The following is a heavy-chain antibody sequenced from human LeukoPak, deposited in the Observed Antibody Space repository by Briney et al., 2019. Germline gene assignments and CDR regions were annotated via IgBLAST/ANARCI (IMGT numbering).Heavy chain of an antibody. CDR3: ARDLRGSSYGRPPVYYYGMDV. D-gene: IGHD5-18*01. J-gene: IGHJ6*02. CDR2: IYYSGST. Sequence: NPSETLSLTCTVSGGSISSYYWSWIRQAPGKGLEWIGYIYYSGSTNYNPSLKSRVTISVDTSKNQFSLKLSSVTAADTAVYYCARDLRGSSYGRPPVYYYGMDVWGQGTTVTVSS. V-gene: IGHV4-59*01. CDR1: GGSISSYY.